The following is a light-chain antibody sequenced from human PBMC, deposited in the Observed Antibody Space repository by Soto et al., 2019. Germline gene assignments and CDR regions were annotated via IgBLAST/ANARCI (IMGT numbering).Light chain of an antibody. CDR2: DAS. V-gene: IGKV3-11*01. CDR3: QQRSNWPPYT. CDR1: QGVSSN. J-gene: IGKJ2*01. Sequence: EIVLTQSPATLSLSPGEKATLSCRASQGVSSNLAWYQQKPGQAPRPLIYDASNRATGIPARFSGSGSGTDFTLTISSLEPEDFAVYYCQQRSNWPPYTFGQGTKLEIK.